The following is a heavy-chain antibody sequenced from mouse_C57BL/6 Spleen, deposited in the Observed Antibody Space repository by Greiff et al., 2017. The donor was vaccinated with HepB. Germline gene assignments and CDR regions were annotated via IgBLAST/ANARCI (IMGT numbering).Heavy chain of an antibody. V-gene: IGHV5-17*01. CDR3: ARAGYWDNYYYAMDY. Sequence: EVKLLESGGGLVKPGGSLKLSCAASGFTFSDYGMHWVRQAPEKGLEWVAYISSGSSTIYYADTVKGRFTISRDKAKNTLYLQMTSLRSEETAMYYCARAGYWDNYYYAMDYWGKGTSATVSS. D-gene: IGHD4-1*01. J-gene: IGHJ4*01. CDR2: ISSGSSTI. CDR1: GFTFSDYG.